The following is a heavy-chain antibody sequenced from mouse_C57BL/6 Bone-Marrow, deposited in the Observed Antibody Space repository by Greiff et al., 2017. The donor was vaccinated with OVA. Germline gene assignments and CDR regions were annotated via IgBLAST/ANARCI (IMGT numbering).Heavy chain of an antibody. J-gene: IGHJ1*03. V-gene: IGHV5-4*01. D-gene: IGHD1-1*01. CDR3: ASKFIPYWYFDV. CDR2: ISDGGSYT. CDR1: GFTFSSYA. Sequence: EVQLVESGGGLVKPGGSLKLSCAASGFTFSSYAMSWVRQTPEQRLEWVATISDGGSYTYYPDNVKGRFTISRDNAKNNLYLQMSHLKSEDTAMYYCASKFIPYWYFDVWGTGTTVTVSS.